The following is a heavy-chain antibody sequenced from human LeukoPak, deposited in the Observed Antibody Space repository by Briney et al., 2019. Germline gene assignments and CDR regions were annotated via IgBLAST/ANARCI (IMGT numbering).Heavy chain of an antibody. V-gene: IGHV4-39*01. CDR3: ARHGGYSYGQEIDY. CDR1: GGSISSSSYY. D-gene: IGHD5-18*01. J-gene: IGHJ4*02. Sequence: SETLSLTCTVSGGSISSSSYYWGWFREPPGKGLDGIGRIYYSGSTYYNPSLKSRVTISVDSSKNQFALKLSSEPAADTAVYYCARHGGYSYGQEIDYWGQGTLVTVSS. CDR2: IYYSGST.